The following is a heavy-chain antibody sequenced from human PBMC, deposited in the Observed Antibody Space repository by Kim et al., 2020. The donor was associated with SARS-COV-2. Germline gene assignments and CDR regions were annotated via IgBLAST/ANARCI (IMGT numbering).Heavy chain of an antibody. J-gene: IGHJ4*02. V-gene: IGHV4-34*01. CDR3: ARVGIAAAGF. D-gene: IGHD6-13*01. Sequence: SETLSLTCAVYGGSFSGYYWSWIRQPPGKGLEWIGEINHSGSTNYNPSLKSRVTISVDTSKNQFSLKLSTVTAADTAAYYCARVGIAAAGFWGQGTLATV. CDR1: GGSFSGYY. CDR2: INHSGST.